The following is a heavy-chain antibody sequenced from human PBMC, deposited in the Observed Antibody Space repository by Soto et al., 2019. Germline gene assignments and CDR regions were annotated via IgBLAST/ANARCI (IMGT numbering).Heavy chain of an antibody. Sequence: QVHLVQSGAEVKRPGASVKVSCKASGYTFTNYAIGLVRQAPGQGLEWVGWISADNVDINYAQNLQRRVTLTTDTYTSTAYMELRSLRSDDTAVYYCARHRDVMATYAYPKFDPWGQGTLVTVSS. J-gene: IGHJ5*02. D-gene: IGHD5-12*01. CDR1: GYTFTNYA. CDR3: ARHRDVMATYAYPKFDP. CDR2: ISADNVDI. V-gene: IGHV1-18*01.